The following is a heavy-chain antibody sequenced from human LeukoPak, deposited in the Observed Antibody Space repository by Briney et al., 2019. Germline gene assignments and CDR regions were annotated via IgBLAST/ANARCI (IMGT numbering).Heavy chain of an antibody. D-gene: IGHD2-2*01. CDR3: ARAPDIVVVPAAASTYYYYYMDV. CDR1: GYTFTGYY. Sequence: ASVKVSCKDSGYTFTGYYIHWVRQAPGRGPEWMGRIDPNSGGTNYAQKFQGRVTMTRDTSISTAYMELSRLRSGDTAVYYCARAPDIVVVPAAASTYYYYYMDVWGKGTTVTVSS. V-gene: IGHV1-2*06. J-gene: IGHJ6*03. CDR2: IDPNSGGT.